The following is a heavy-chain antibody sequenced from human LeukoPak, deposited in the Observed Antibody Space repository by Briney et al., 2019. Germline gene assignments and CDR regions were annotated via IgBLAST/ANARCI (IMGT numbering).Heavy chain of an antibody. Sequence: ASVKVSCKASGYSFASNYIHWVRQAPGQGLEWMGMIYPRDGSTSYAQKFQGRVTVTRDTSTSTVHMGLSGLRSEDTAVYYCARDQEAFDYWGQGTLVTVSS. V-gene: IGHV1-46*01. J-gene: IGHJ4*02. CDR2: IYPRDGST. CDR3: ARDQEAFDY. CDR1: GYSFASNY.